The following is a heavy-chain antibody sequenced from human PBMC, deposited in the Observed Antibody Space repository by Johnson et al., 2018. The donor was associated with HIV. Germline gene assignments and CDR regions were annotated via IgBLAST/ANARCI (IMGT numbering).Heavy chain of an antibody. Sequence: VHLVESGGGLVQPGGSLRLSCAASGFTFTFYWMSWVRQAPGRGLEWVALIWYDGSNKYYADSVKGRFTISRDNSKNTLYLQMNSLRAEDTAVYYCAKEQWFGELFSAFDIWGQGTMVTVSS. CDR2: IWYDGSNK. V-gene: IGHV3-30*02. CDR1: GFTFTFYW. CDR3: AKEQWFGELFSAFDI. D-gene: IGHD3-10*01. J-gene: IGHJ3*02.